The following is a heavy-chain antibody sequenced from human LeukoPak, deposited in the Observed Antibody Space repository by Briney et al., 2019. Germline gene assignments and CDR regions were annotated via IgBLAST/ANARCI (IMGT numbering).Heavy chain of an antibody. CDR1: GGSISSSSYY. J-gene: IGHJ4*02. D-gene: IGHD3-16*02. CDR3: ARAKGYDYVWGSYRAYFDY. Sequence: SETLSLTCTVSGGSISSSSYYWGWIRQPPGKGLEWIGSIYYSGSTYYNPSLKSRVTISVDTSKNQFSLKLSSVTAADTAVYYCARAKGYDYVWGSYRAYFDYWGQGTLVTVSS. CDR2: IYYSGST. V-gene: IGHV4-39*07.